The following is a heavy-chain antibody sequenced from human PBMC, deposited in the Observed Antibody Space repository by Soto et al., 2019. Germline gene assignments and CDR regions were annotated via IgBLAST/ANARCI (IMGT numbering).Heavy chain of an antibody. CDR1: AFTFSSYS. J-gene: IGHJ4*02. CDR3: ARDIDDYNRCLYY. V-gene: IGHV3-21*01. D-gene: IGHD4-4*01. CDR2: ISSSSTYI. Sequence: GGSLRLSCAASAFTFSSYSMNWARQAPGKGLEWVSSISSSSTYIYHADSVKGRFTISRDNAKNSLYLQMNSLRAEDTAVYYCARDIDDYNRCLYYWGQGTLVTVSS.